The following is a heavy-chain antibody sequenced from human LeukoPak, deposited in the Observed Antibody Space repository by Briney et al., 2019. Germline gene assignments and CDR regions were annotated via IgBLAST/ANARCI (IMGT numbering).Heavy chain of an antibody. J-gene: IGHJ3*02. D-gene: IGHD3-22*01. CDR3: VTGPTLHSSGSDAFDI. CDR1: AFTFSSYG. V-gene: IGHV3-23*01. Sequence: PGGSLRLSCAVSAFTFSSYGMSWVRQAPGKGLEWVSGSGSGGAAYYTASVKGRFIIARDSSKSTLYLQMNSLRAEDTAVYYCVTGPTLHSSGSDAFDIWGQGTMVTVSS. CDR2: SGSGGAA.